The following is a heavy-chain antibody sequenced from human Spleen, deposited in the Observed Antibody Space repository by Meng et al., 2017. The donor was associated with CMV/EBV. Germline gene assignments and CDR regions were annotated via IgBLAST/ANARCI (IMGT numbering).Heavy chain of an antibody. Sequence: ASVKVSCKASGYTFTTYYIHWVRQAPGQGPEWMGWISSYNGNTNYAQKFQGRVTLTTDTYTSTAYMELRSLTSDDTAVYYCARDYVIRGVYSGYWGQGTLVTVSS. CDR3: ARDYVIRGVYSGY. D-gene: IGHD2-8*01. CDR1: GYTFTTYY. CDR2: ISSYNGNT. J-gene: IGHJ4*02. V-gene: IGHV1-18*04.